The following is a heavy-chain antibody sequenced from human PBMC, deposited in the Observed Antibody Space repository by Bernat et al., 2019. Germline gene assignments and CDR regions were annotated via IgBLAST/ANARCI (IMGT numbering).Heavy chain of an antibody. V-gene: IGHV3-11*05. J-gene: IGHJ6*02. Sequence: QLQLVESGGGLVKPGGSLRLSCAASGFTFSDYYMSWIRQAPGKGLEWVSYISSSSSYTNYADSVKGRFTISRDNAKNSLYLQMNSLRAEDTAVYYCARDRSYSSGRYGLRGSGMDVWGQGTTVTVSS. D-gene: IGHD6-19*01. CDR3: ARDRSYSSGRYGLRGSGMDV. CDR2: ISSSSSYT. CDR1: GFTFSDYY.